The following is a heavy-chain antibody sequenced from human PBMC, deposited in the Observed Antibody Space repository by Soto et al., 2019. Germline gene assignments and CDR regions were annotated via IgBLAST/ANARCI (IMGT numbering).Heavy chain of an antibody. CDR2: IYYSGST. CDR1: GGSISSGGYY. D-gene: IGHD3-3*01. Sequence: PSETLSLTCTVSGGSISSGGYYWSWIRQHPGKGLEWIGYIYYSGSTYYNPSLKSRVTISVDTSKNQFSLKLSSVTAADTAVYYCARVHDFWGGSPIDPWGQGTLVTVSS. CDR3: ARVHDFWGGSPIDP. J-gene: IGHJ5*02. V-gene: IGHV4-31*03.